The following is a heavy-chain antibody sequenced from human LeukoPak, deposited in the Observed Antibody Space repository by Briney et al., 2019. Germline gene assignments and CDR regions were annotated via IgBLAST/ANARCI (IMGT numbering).Heavy chain of an antibody. CDR2: IKSKTDGGTT. Sequence: PGGSLRLSCAASGFTFSNAWMSWVRQAPGKGLEWVGRIKSKTDGGTTDYAAPVKGRFTISRDNSKNTLNLLMNSLRVEDTAMYHCARDRGNIVVAPNAIRGWFDPWGQGTLVTVSS. D-gene: IGHD2-2*02. CDR3: ARDRGNIVVAPNAIRGWFDP. J-gene: IGHJ5*02. CDR1: GFTFSNAW. V-gene: IGHV3-15*01.